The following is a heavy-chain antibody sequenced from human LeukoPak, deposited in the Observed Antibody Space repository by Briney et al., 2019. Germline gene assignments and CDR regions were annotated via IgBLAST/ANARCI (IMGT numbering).Heavy chain of an antibody. CDR1: GSISSYY. D-gene: IGHD2-2*01. V-gene: IGHV4-4*09. CDR3: ARQKCTSTSCLTKNAFDI. J-gene: IGHJ3*02. CDR2: IYTSGRT. Sequence: SETLSLTCTVSGSISSYYWSWIRQPPGRGLEWIGYIYTSGRTNYNHSLKSRATISVDTSKNQFSLDLSSVTAADTAVYYCARQKCTSTSCLTKNAFDIWGQGTMVTVSS.